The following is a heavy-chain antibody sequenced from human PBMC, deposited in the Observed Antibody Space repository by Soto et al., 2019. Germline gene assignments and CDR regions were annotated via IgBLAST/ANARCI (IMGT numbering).Heavy chain of an antibody. J-gene: IGHJ4*02. D-gene: IGHD6-19*01. CDR1: GFTFSDYA. Sequence: VQLVESGGGVVQPGRSLRLSCAASGFTFSDYAMHWVRQAPGKGLEWVAVVSHDGRNTHYADSVKGRFTISRDSSKNPASLEMTSLRAEDTAVYYCAKGGRQWLVTSDFNYWGQGALVTVSS. CDR2: VSHDGRNT. V-gene: IGHV3-30*18. CDR3: AKGGRQWLVTSDFNY.